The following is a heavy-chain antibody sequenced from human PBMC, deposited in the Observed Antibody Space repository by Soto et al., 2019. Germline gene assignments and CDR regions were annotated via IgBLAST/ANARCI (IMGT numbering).Heavy chain of an antibody. CDR2: IRGSGGST. CDR1: GFTFSSYA. CDR3: ATAITMIVVVITDY. Sequence: EVQLLESGGGLVQPGGSLRLSCAASGFTFSSYAMSWVRRPPGKGLEWVSAIRGSGGSTYYADSVKGRFTISRDNSKNTLYLQMNSLRAEDTAVYYCATAITMIVVVITDYWGQGTLVTVSS. V-gene: IGHV3-23*01. D-gene: IGHD3-22*01. J-gene: IGHJ4*02.